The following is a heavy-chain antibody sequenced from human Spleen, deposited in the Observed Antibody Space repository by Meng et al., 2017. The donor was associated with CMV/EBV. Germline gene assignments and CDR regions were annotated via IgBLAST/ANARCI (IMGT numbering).Heavy chain of an antibody. Sequence: ASVKVSCKASGYTFTTYDINWVRQASGQGLEWMGWMNSNSGNTNYAQKFQGRLTFTRDTSINTAYMELSGLKSEDTAVYYCARDNNWGPDYWGQGTLVTVSS. V-gene: IGHV1-8*03. CDR1: GYTFTTYD. D-gene: IGHD7-27*01. J-gene: IGHJ4*02. CDR3: ARDNNWGPDY. CDR2: MNSNSGNT.